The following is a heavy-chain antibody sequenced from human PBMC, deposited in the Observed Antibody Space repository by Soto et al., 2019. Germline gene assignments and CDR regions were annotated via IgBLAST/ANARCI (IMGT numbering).Heavy chain of an antibody. D-gene: IGHD3-16*01. V-gene: IGHV3-23*01. CDR2: ISGFGDGT. J-gene: IGHJ6*02. Sequence: EVQMLESGGSLVQPGGSLRLSCAASGFTFTNYFMSWVRQAPGAGLEWVSAISGFGDGTYYADSVKGRFTISRDKSKNTLYLQMNSLRAEDTAVYYAYGSSYGMDVWGQGTSVTVSS. CDR1: GFTFTNYF. CDR3: YGSSYGMDV.